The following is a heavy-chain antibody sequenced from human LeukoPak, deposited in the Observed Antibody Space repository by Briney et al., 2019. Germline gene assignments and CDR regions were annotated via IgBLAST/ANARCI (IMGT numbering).Heavy chain of an antibody. CDR1: GFTFSSYG. CDR3: ARDIGYSYGYVGHWFDP. V-gene: IGHV3-33*01. CDR2: IWYDGSNK. J-gene: IGHJ5*02. D-gene: IGHD5-18*01. Sequence: GGSLRLSCAASGFTFSSYGMHWVRQAPGKGLEWVAVIWYDGSNKYYADSVKGRFTISRDNSENTLYLQMNSLRAEDTAVYYCARDIGYSYGYVGHWFDPWGQGTLVTVSS.